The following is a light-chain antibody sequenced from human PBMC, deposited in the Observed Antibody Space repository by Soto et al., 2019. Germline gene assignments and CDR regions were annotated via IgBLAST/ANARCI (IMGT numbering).Light chain of an antibody. CDR1: SSNVGGNP. Sequence: QSVLTQPPSASGTPGQRVTISCSGSSSNVGGNPVNWYQQLPGTAPKLVIYGNRNRPSGVPDRFSGSKSGTSASLAITGLQAEDEAEYYCQSYDSSLSGSKVVFGGGTKLTVL. CDR2: GNR. V-gene: IGLV1-40*01. J-gene: IGLJ2*01. CDR3: QSYDSSLSGSKVV.